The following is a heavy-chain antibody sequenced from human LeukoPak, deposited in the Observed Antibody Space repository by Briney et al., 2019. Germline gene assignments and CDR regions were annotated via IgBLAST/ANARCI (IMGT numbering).Heavy chain of an antibody. V-gene: IGHV4-59*01. CDR3: ARDRYSSSWGYYFYYMDA. Sequence: SETLSLTCTVSGVSISSYYWSWIRQPPGKGLEWIGYISYSGSTNYNPSLKSRVTISVDTSKNQFSLKLSSVTAADTAVYYCARDRYSSSWGYYFYYMDAWGKGTTVTVSS. CDR2: ISYSGST. CDR1: GVSISSYY. J-gene: IGHJ6*03. D-gene: IGHD6-13*01.